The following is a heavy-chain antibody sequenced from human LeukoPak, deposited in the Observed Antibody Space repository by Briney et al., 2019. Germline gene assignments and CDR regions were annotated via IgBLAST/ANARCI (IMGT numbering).Heavy chain of an antibody. V-gene: IGHV6-1*01. J-gene: IGHJ4*02. CDR1: GDSVSSNSAA. CDR2: TYYRSKWYN. Sequence: SQTLSLTCAISGDSVSSNSAAWNWIRQSPSRGLEWLGRTYYRSKWYNDYAVSVKSLIIINPDTSKNQFSLQLASVTPDDTAVYYCARDHGSGWYSYLDDWGQGTLVTVSS. CDR3: ARDHGSGWYSYLDD. D-gene: IGHD6-19*01.